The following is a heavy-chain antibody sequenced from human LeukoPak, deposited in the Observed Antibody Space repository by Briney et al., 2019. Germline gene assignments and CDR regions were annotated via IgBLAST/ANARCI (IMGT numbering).Heavy chain of an antibody. CDR2: INPNSGGT. J-gene: IGHJ4*02. D-gene: IGHD5-24*01. CDR3: ARDFDGYNRGAYYFDY. V-gene: IGHV1-2*02. Sequence: EASVKVSCKASGYSFTGYYMHWVRQAPGQGLEWMGWINPNSGGTNYAQKFQGRVTMTRDTSISTAYMELSRLRSDDTAVYYCARDFDGYNRGAYYFDYWGQGTLVTVSS. CDR1: GYSFTGYY.